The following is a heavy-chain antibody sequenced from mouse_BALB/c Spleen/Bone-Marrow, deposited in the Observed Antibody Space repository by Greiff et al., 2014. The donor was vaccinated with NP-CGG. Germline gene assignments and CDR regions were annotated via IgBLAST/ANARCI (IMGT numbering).Heavy chain of an antibody. J-gene: IGHJ1*01. V-gene: IGHV14-4*02. Sequence: DVQLVESGAELVRSGASVKLSCTASGFNIKDYYMHWVKRRPEQGLEWIGWIDPENGDTEYAPKFQGKATMTADTSSNTAYLQLSSLTSEDTAVYYCNRYDWYFDVWGAGTTVTVSS. CDR1: GFNIKDYY. D-gene: IGHD2-14*01. CDR3: NRYDWYFDV. CDR2: IDPENGDT.